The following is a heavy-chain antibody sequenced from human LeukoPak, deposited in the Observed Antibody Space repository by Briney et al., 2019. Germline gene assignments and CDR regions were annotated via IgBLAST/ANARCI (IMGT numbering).Heavy chain of an antibody. J-gene: IGHJ4*02. CDR3: ARGPRGLGMAGTFDY. V-gene: IGHV4-34*01. D-gene: IGHD6-19*01. CDR2: INHSGST. Sequence: SETLSLTCAVYGDSFSGYYWSWIRQPPGKGLEWIGEINHSGSTNYNPSLKSRVTISVDTPKNQLSLKLNSVTAADTAVYYCARGPRGLGMAGTFDYWGQGTLVTVPS. CDR1: GDSFSGYY.